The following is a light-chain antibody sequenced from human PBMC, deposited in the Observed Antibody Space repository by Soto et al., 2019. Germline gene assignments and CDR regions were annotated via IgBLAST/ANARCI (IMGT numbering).Light chain of an antibody. CDR3: QHYGTSPLFT. J-gene: IGKJ3*01. V-gene: IGKV3-20*01. Sequence: EIVLTQSPGTLSLSPGERATLSCRASQSVSSTSLAWYQQKPGQAPRLLIHGTSNRATGIPDRFSGSGSGTDFTLTISRLEPEDFGVYYCQHYGTSPLFTFGPGTKVDIK. CDR1: QSVSSTS. CDR2: GTS.